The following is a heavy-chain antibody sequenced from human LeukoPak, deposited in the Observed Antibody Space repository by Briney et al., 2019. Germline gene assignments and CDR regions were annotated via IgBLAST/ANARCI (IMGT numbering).Heavy chain of an antibody. V-gene: IGHV3-23*01. CDR3: AKDREYDLWSGSEFDY. D-gene: IGHD3-3*01. CDR2: ISASGDRA. Sequence: GGSLRLSCATSGFAFNIYAMSWVRQAPGKGLEWVSCISASGDRAEYGDSVKGRFTISRDNSNDTLYLQMNSLRAVDTAVYFCAKDREYDLWSGSEFDYWGQGTRVTVSS. CDR1: GFAFNIYA. J-gene: IGHJ4*02.